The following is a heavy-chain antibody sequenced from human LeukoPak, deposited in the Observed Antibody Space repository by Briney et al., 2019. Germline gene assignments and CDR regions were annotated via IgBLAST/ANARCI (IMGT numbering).Heavy chain of an antibody. CDR1: GYTFTGYY. CDR2: INPNSGGT. J-gene: IGHJ4*02. D-gene: IGHD3-10*01. V-gene: IGHV1-2*02. Sequence: ASVKVSRKASGYTFTGYYMHWVRQAPGQGLEWMGWINPNSGGTNYAQKFQGRVTMTRDTSISTAYMELSRLRSDDTAVYYCARPSGIYYYGSGSYYNVNSFDYWGQGTLVTVSS. CDR3: ARPSGIYYYGSGSYYNVNSFDY.